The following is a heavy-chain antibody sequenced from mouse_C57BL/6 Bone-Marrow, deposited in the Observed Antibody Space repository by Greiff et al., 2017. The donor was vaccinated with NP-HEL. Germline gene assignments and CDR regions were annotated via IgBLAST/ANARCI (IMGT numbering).Heavy chain of an antibody. Sequence: EVQLQQSGAELVRPGASVKLSCTASGFNIKDAYMHWVKQRPGQGLEWIGRIDPENGDTEYASKFKGKATITADTSSSTAYLQLSSLTSEDSAVYDCTTLLGDYWGQGTTLTVSS. CDR3: TTLLGDY. CDR2: IDPENGDT. J-gene: IGHJ2*01. CDR1: GFNIKDAY. V-gene: IGHV14-4*01.